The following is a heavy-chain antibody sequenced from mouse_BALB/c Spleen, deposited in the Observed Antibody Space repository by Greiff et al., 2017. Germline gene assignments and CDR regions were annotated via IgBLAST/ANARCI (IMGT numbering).Heavy chain of an antibody. CDR3: ARDGYYDYAMDY. CDR2: ISYDGSN. Sequence: EVQVVESGPGLVKPSQSLSLTCSVTGYSITSGYYWNWIRQFPGNKLEWMGYISYDGSNNYNPSLKNRISITRDTSKNQFFLKLNSVTTEDTATYYCARDGYYDYAMDYWGQGTSVTVSS. D-gene: IGHD2-3*01. CDR1: GYSITSGYY. V-gene: IGHV3-6*02. J-gene: IGHJ4*01.